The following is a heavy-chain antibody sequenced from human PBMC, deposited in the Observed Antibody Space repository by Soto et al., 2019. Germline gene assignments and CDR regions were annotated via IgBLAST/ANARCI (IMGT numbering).Heavy chain of an antibody. CDR3: ASGHIAAAGTLSYYYYGMDV. CDR2: INAGNGNT. J-gene: IGHJ6*02. V-gene: IGHV1-3*01. Sequence: ASVKVSCKASGYTFTRNAMHWVRQAPGQRLEWMGWINAGNGNTKYSQKFQGRVTITRDTSASTAYMELSSLRSEDTAVYYCASGHIAAAGTLSYYYYGMDVWGQGTTVTVSS. D-gene: IGHD6-13*01. CDR1: GYTFTRNA.